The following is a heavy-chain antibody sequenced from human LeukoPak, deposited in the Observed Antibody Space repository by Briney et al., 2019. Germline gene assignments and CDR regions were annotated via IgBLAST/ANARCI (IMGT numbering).Heavy chain of an antibody. CDR1: GFTVSSNE. V-gene: IGHV3-38-3*01. CDR3: ASCRGPCYSGQYYFDY. Sequence: GGSLRLSCAASGFTVSSNEMSWVRQAPGKGLEWVSSISGGSTYYADSRKGRFTISRDNSKNTLHLQMNSLRAEDTAVYYCASCRGPCYSGQYYFDYWGQGTLVTVSS. CDR2: ISGGST. J-gene: IGHJ4*02. D-gene: IGHD2-15*01.